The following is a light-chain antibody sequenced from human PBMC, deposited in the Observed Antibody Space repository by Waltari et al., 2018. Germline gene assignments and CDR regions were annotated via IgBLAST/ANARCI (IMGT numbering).Light chain of an antibody. V-gene: IGLV2-14*01. CDR2: EVK. J-gene: IGLJ2*01. CDR3: ASYVNSFALV. Sequence: HSALTHPASVSGSPGQSISISCAGTTSDIGVYDLVSWYQKYPGKAPKLIIYEVKNRPSDISPRVSASKSGDTASLTISGLQAEDEAEYYCASYVNSFALVFGGGTKVSVL. CDR1: TSDIGVYDL.